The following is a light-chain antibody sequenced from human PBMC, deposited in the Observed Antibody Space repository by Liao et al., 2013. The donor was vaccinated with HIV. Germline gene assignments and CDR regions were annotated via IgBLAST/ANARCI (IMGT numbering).Light chain of an antibody. V-gene: IGLV3-1*01. CDR3: QAWDSTTAVV. J-gene: IGLJ2*01. CDR2: QDT. CDR1: KLGNRY. Sequence: SYELTQAPSVSVSPGQTASITCSGDKLGNRYTCWYQQKPGHSPVLVIYQDTRRPSGIPERFFGSNSGNTATLTISGTQAMDEADYYCQAWDSTTAVVFGGGTRLTVL.